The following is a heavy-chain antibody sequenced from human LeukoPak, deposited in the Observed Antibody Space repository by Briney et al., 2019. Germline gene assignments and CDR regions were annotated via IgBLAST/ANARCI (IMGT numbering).Heavy chain of an antibody. Sequence: PGGSLRLSCAASGFSFISYWMNWVRQAPGKGLEWVSSISSSSSSTYYADSVKGRFTISRDNAKNSLYLQMNSLRAEDTAAYYCARRLLEWLGDAFDIWGQGTMVSVSS. D-gene: IGHD3-3*01. CDR2: ISSSSSST. CDR3: ARRLLEWLGDAFDI. CDR1: GFSFISYW. V-gene: IGHV3-21*01. J-gene: IGHJ3*02.